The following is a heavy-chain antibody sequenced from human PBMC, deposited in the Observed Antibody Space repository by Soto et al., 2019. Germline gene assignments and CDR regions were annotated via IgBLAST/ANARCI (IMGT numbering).Heavy chain of an antibody. CDR3: AKDTYYYDRSGYYTYDY. V-gene: IGHV3-64*01. Sequence: PGGSLRLSCAASGFTFSSYAMHWVRQAPGKGLEYVSAISSNGGSTYYANSVKGRFTISRDNSKNTLDLQMNSLRAEDTAVYYCAKDTYYYDRSGYYTYDYWGQGT. D-gene: IGHD3-22*01. J-gene: IGHJ4*02. CDR2: ISSNGGST. CDR1: GFTFSSYA.